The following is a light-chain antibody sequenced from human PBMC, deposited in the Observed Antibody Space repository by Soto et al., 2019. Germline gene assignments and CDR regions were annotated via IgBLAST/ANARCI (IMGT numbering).Light chain of an antibody. V-gene: IGKV3-20*01. CDR3: QPGGSSPLP. CDR1: QSVSSSY. Sequence: EIVLTQSPGTLSLSPGGRATLSCRASQSVSSSYLAWSQQKPDQAPRLLIYGASSRATGIPDRFSGSASVTYTTLSSSRLEPDDCAVYYCQPGGSSPLPFGAGTKVYIK. CDR2: GAS. J-gene: IGKJ4*01.